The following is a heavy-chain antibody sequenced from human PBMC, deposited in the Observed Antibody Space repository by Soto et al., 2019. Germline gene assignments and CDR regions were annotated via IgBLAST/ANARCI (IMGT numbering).Heavy chain of an antibody. D-gene: IGHD6-13*01. V-gene: IGHV3-23*01. J-gene: IGHJ3*02. CDR2: ISGSGGST. CDR3: AKAGGVSWQRFAFDI. CDR1: GFTFSSYA. Sequence: PGGSLRLSCAASGFTFSSYAMSWVRQAPGKGLEWVSAISGSGGSTYYADSVKGRFTISRDNSKNTLYLQTNSLRAEDTAVYYCAKAGGVSWQRFAFDIWGQGTMVTVSS.